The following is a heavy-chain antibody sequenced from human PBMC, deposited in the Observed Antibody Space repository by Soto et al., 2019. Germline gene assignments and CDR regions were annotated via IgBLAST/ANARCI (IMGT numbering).Heavy chain of an antibody. CDR2: ISAYNGNT. Sequence: QVQLVQSGAEVKKPGASVKVSCKASGYTFTSYGISWVRQAPGQGLEWMGWISAYNGNTNYAQKLQDRVTMTTDTPTTTAYMELGSARSDDTAVYCCAASYVKSYYYGMDVWGQGTTVTVSS. CDR1: GYTFTSYG. CDR3: AASYVKSYYYGMDV. V-gene: IGHV1-18*01. J-gene: IGHJ6*02. D-gene: IGHD3-16*01.